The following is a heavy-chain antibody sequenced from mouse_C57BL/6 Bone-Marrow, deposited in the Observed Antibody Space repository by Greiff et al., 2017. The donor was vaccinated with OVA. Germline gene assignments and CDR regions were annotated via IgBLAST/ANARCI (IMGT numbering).Heavy chain of an antibody. CDR3: ARWRWYFDV. Sequence: QVQLQQPGAELVMPGASVKLSCKASGYTFTSYWMHWVKQRPGQGLEWIGEIEPSDSYTNYNQKFKGKSTLTVDKSSSTAYMQLSSLTSEDSAVYYCARWRWYFDVWGTGTTVTVSS. V-gene: IGHV1-69*01. CDR1: GYTFTSYW. J-gene: IGHJ1*03. CDR2: IEPSDSYT.